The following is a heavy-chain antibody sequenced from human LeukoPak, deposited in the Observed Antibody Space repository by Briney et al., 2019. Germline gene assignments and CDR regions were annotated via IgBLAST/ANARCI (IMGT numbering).Heavy chain of an antibody. J-gene: IGHJ3*02. Sequence: SETLSLTCTVSGGSISSHYWSWIRQPPGKGLEWIGYIYYSGSTNYNPSLKSRLTISVDTSKNQFSLKLTSVTAADTAVYYCARYPWGLHAFDIWGQGTMVTVSS. CDR3: ARYPWGLHAFDI. CDR2: IYYSGST. CDR1: GGSISSHY. V-gene: IGHV4-59*11. D-gene: IGHD7-27*01.